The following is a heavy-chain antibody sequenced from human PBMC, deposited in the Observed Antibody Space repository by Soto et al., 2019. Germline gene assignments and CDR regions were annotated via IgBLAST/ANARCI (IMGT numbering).Heavy chain of an antibody. D-gene: IGHD6-19*01. J-gene: IGHJ5*02. CDR2: ISAYNGNT. V-gene: IGHV1-18*04. CDR3: ARDQWLTTNWFDP. CDR1: GYTFTSYG. Sequence: LKVSCKASGYTFTSYGISWVRQAPGQGLEWMGWISAYNGNTNYAQKLQGRVTMTTDTSTSTAYMELRSLRSDDTAVYYCARDQWLTTNWFDPWGQGTLVTVSS.